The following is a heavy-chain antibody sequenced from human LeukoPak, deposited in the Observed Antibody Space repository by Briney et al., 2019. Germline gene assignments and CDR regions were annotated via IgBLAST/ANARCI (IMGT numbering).Heavy chain of an antibody. CDR3: ARGLGSGWYY. J-gene: IGHJ4*02. Sequence: SETLSLICAVYGGSFSGYYWSWIRQPPGKGLEWIGEINHSGSTNYNPSLKSRVTISVDTSKNQFSLKLSSVTAADTAVYYCARGLGSGWYYWGQGTLVTVSS. D-gene: IGHD6-19*01. V-gene: IGHV4-34*01. CDR2: INHSGST. CDR1: GGSFSGYY.